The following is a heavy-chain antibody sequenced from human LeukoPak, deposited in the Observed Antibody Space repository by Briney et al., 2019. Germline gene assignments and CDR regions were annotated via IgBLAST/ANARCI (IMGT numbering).Heavy chain of an antibody. J-gene: IGHJ4*02. Sequence: SETLSLTCAVSGYSISSGYYWGWIRQPPGKGLEWIGSIYHSGSTYYNPSLKSRVNISVDTSKNQFSLKLSSVTAADTAVYYCASGSYYFDYWGQGTLVTVSS. CDR3: ASGSYYFDY. V-gene: IGHV4-38-2*01. CDR1: GYSISSGYY. CDR2: IYHSGST. D-gene: IGHD1-26*01.